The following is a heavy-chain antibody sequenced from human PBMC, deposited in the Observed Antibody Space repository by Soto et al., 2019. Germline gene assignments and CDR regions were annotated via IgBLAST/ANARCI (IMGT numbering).Heavy chain of an antibody. D-gene: IGHD3-3*01. J-gene: IGHJ4*02. CDR1: GFTFSTYG. CDR3: AKRSGYYFDS. CDR2: ISYDETNK. V-gene: IGHV3-30*18. Sequence: QVQLVESGGGVVQPGRSLRLSCAASGFTFSTYGMHWVRQAPGKGLEWVAVISYDETNKYYAASVKGRFTISRDNSKNTLYLEMSSLRAEDTSIYYCAKRSGYYFDSWGQGTLVTVSS.